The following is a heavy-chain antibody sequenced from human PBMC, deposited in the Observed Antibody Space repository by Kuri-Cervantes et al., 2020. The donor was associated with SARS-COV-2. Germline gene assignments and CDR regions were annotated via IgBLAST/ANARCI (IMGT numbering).Heavy chain of an antibody. CDR3: ARDGGTSFADY. Sequence: GSLRLSCAVSGASISSYYWNWIRQPAGKGLEWIGRVYTSGITNYNPSLKSRVTMSVDTSKNQFSLKLSSVTAADTAVYYCARDGGTSFADYWGQGTLVTVSS. J-gene: IGHJ4*02. D-gene: IGHD3-16*01. CDR2: VYTSGIT. V-gene: IGHV4-4*07. CDR1: GASISSYY.